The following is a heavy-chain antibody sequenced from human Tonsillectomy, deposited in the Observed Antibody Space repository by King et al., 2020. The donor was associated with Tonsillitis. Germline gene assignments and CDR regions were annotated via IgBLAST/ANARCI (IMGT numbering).Heavy chain of an antibody. CDR1: GFTVSSNY. J-gene: IGHJ4*02. CDR2: TYSGGST. Sequence: VQLVESGGGLIQPGRSLRLSCAASGFTVSSNYMSWVRQAPGKGLEWVSITYSGGSTNYADSVMGRFTISRDNSKNTLYLRMNSLRAEDTAVYYCARVVPAANFDFWGQGALVTVSS. V-gene: IGHV3-53*01. CDR3: ARVVPAANFDF. D-gene: IGHD2-2*01.